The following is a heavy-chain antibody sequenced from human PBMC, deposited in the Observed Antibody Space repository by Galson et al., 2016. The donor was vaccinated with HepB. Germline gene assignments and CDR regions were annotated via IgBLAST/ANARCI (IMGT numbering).Heavy chain of an antibody. CDR1: GFTFNTHS. Sequence: SLRLSCAASGFTFNTHSMNWVRQAPGKGLEWVSSISYSSLYIYYADSVKGRFTISRDNAKNSLYLQMNSLRAEDTAVYYCARPFYYGSSDYSPAAFDIWGQGTMVTVSS. J-gene: IGHJ3*02. CDR3: ARPFYYGSSDYSPAAFDI. D-gene: IGHD3-22*01. V-gene: IGHV3-21*01. CDR2: ISYSSLYI.